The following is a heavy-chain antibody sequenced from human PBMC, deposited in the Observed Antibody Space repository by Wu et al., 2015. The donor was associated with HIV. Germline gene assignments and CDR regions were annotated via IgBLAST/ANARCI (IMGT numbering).Heavy chain of an antibody. V-gene: IGHV1-18*01. CDR1: GYTFIDFT. Sequence: QVQLVQSGAEVKKPGASVKVSCKASGYTFIDFTISWVRQAPGQGLEWMGWISAYNENXNSAQKFQDRVTMTTDTSTSTAYMELRSLRSDDTAIYYCARELPDTTATTFKYFDPWGQGTRRSPSP. CDR3: ARELPDTTATTFKYFDP. D-gene: IGHD1-26*01. CDR2: ISAYNENX. J-gene: IGHJ5*02.